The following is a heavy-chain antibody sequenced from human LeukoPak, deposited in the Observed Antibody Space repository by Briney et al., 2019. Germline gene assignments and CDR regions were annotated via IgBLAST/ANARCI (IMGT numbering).Heavy chain of an antibody. J-gene: IGHJ4*02. V-gene: IGHV3-33*06. Sequence: PGGSLRLSCAASGFTFSSYGMHWVRQAPGKGLEWVAVIWYDGSNKYYADSVKGRFTISRDNSKNTLYLQTNSLRAEDTAVYYCAKPRAYSYGAHFDYWGQGTLVTVSS. CDR1: GFTFSSYG. D-gene: IGHD5-18*01. CDR2: IWYDGSNK. CDR3: AKPRAYSYGAHFDY.